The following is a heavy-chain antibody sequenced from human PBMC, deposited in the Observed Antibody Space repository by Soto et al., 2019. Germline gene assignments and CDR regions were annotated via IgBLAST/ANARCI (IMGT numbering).Heavy chain of an antibody. J-gene: IGHJ6*02. V-gene: IGHV1-69*06. CDR2: IIPIFGTA. D-gene: IGHD3-9*01. CDR3: AGGYDILTGYYHRYYYGMGV. CDR1: GGTFSSYA. Sequence: ASVKVSCKASGGTFSSYAISWVRQAPGQGLEWMGGIIPIFGTANYAQKFQGRVTITADKSTSTAYMELSSLRSEDTAVYYCAGGYDILTGYYHRYYYGMGVWGQGTTVTVSS.